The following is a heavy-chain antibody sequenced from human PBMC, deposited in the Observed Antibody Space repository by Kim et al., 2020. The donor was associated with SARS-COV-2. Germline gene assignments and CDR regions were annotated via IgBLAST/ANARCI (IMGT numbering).Heavy chain of an antibody. Sequence: SETLSLTCAVYGGSFSGYYLSWIRQPPGKGLEWVGEINHSGSTNYNPSLKSRVTISVDTSKNQSSLKLSSVTAADTAVYYCATGQHGAVACTLVLYDYYG. D-gene: IGHD6-19*01. CDR3: ATGQHGAVACTLVLYDYYG. CDR1: GGSFSGYY. V-gene: IGHV4-34*01. J-gene: IGHJ6*01. CDR2: INHSGST.